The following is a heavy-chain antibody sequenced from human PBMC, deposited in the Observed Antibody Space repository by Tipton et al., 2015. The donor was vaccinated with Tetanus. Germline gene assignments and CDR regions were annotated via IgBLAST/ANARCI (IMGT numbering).Heavy chain of an antibody. CDR2: VYYTGST. V-gene: IGHV4-59*02. Sequence: LRLSCTVSGDSVSGYYWSWIRQPPGKGLEWIGYVYYTGSTHHNPSLKSRVTISMDRSKNQISLQRTSVAAADTAVYFCAGVTAQRTELYFDHWGQGTLVTVSS. D-gene: IGHD6-13*01. J-gene: IGHJ4*02. CDR1: GDSVSGYY. CDR3: AGVTAQRTELYFDH.